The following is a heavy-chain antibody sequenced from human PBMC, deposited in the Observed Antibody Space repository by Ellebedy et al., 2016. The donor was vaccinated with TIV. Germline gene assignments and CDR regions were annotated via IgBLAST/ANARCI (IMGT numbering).Heavy chain of an antibody. Sequence: GESLKISCKGSGYSFTSYWIGWVRQMPGKGLEWMGIIYPGDSDTRYSPSFQGQVTISADKSISTAYLQWSSLKASDTAMYYCARLMTDGDYGSYWYFDLWGRGTLVTVSS. CDR3: ARLMTDGDYGSYWYFDL. J-gene: IGHJ2*01. CDR2: IYPGDSDT. CDR1: GYSFTSYW. V-gene: IGHV5-51*01. D-gene: IGHD4-17*01.